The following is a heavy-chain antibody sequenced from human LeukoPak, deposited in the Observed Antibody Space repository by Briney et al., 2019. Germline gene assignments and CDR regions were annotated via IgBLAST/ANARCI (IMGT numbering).Heavy chain of an antibody. CDR1: GFTFSSYS. Sequence: GGSLRLSCAASGFTFSSYSMNWVRQAPGKGLEWVSSISSSSSYIYYADSVKGRFTISRDNAKNSLYLQMNSLRAEDTAVYYCARHRFESGSYNFDYWGQGTLVTVSS. CDR2: ISSSSSYI. J-gene: IGHJ4*02. D-gene: IGHD1-26*01. CDR3: ARHRFESGSYNFDY. V-gene: IGHV3-21*01.